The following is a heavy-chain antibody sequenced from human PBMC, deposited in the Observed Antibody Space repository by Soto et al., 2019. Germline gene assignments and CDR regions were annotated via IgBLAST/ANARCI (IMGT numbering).Heavy chain of an antibody. CDR2: ISGSGGST. CDR3: AKVKEYSRPPGAFDY. Sequence: EVQLLASGGGLVQPGGSLRLSCAASGFTFSSYAMSWVRQAPGKELELVSAISGSGGSTYYADSVKGRFTISRDNSKNTLYLQMNSLRAEDTAVYYCAKVKEYSRPPGAFDYWGQGTLVTVSS. V-gene: IGHV3-23*01. J-gene: IGHJ4*02. CDR1: GFTFSSYA. D-gene: IGHD6-6*01.